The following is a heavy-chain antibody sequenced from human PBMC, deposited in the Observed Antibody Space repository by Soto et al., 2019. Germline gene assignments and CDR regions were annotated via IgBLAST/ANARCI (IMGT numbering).Heavy chain of an antibody. Sequence: SETLSLTCTVSGGSISSGGYYWSWIRQHPGKGLEWIGYIYYSGSTYYNPSLKSRVTISVDTSKNQFSLKLSSVTAADTAVYYCARSQWDEHFFDHWGQGTLVTVSS. CDR1: GGSISSGGYY. V-gene: IGHV4-31*03. J-gene: IGHJ4*02. CDR2: IYYSGST. CDR3: ARSQWDEHFFDH. D-gene: IGHD1-26*01.